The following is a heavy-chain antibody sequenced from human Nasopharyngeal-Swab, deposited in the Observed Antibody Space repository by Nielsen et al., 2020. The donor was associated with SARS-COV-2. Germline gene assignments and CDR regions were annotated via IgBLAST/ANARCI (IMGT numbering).Heavy chain of an antibody. CDR2: ISAYNGNT. V-gene: IGHV1-18*04. J-gene: IGHJ3*02. CDR1: GYTFTSYA. D-gene: IGHD2-2*02. Sequence: SVKVSCKASGYTFTSYAISWVRQAPGQGLEWMGGISAYNGNTNYAQKLQGRVTMTTDTSTSSAYMELRSLRSDDTAVYYCARDIQRYCSSTSCYTDGAFDIWGQGTMVTVSS. CDR3: ARDIQRYCSSTSCYTDGAFDI.